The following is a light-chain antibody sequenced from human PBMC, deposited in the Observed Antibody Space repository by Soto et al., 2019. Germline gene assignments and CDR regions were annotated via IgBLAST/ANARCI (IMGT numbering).Light chain of an antibody. CDR2: GAS. CDR3: QQYGSSGT. CDR1: QGITNY. J-gene: IGKJ1*01. V-gene: IGKV3-20*01. Sequence: LTQSPSFLSASVGDRVTITCRASQGITNYLAWYQQKPGQAPRLLIYGASNRATGIPDRFSGSGSGTDFTLTISRLEPEDFAVYYCQQYGSSGTFGQGTKVEIK.